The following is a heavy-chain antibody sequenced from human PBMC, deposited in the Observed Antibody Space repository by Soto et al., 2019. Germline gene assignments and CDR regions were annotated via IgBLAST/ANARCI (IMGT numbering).Heavy chain of an antibody. CDR1: GFTLSSHW. J-gene: IGHJ5*02. Sequence: GGSLRLSCAASGFTLSSHWIHWVRQAPGKGLVWVSRISSDGSSIIYADSVKGRFTLSRDNAKNTLYLQMNSLRAEDTAVYYCASARHIGPWGQGTLVTVSS. CDR2: ISSDGSSI. CDR3: ASARHIGP. D-gene: IGHD2-21*01. V-gene: IGHV3-74*01.